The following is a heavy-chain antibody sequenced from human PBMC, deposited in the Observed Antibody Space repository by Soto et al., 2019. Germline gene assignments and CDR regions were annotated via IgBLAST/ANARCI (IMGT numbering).Heavy chain of an antibody. CDR2: INYRGST. D-gene: IGHD1-7*01. CDR1: GGSLSSDDYY. J-gene: IGHJ5*02. Sequence: QVQLQESGPGLVKPSQTLSLTCTVSGGSLSSDDYYWTWIRQPPGKGLEWIGYINYRGSTYYNPSLKRRIXXSXNMXRNQFSLNLSSVTAAATAVYYCARDRGTGTSWFDPWGQGTLVTVSS. CDR3: ARDRGTGTSWFDP. V-gene: IGHV4-30-4*01.